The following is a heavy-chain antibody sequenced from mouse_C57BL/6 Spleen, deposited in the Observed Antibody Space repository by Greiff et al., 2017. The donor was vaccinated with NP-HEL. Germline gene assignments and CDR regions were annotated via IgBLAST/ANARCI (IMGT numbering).Heavy chain of an antibody. D-gene: IGHD1-1*02. V-gene: IGHV1-80*01. Sequence: QVQLQQSGAELVKPGASVKISCKASGYAFSSYWMNWVKQRPGKGLEWIGQIYPGDGDTNYNGKFKGKATLTADKSSSTAYMQLSSLTSEDSAVYFCARERLSPYAMDYWGQGTSVTVSS. CDR2: IYPGDGDT. CDR3: ARERLSPYAMDY. CDR1: GYAFSSYW. J-gene: IGHJ4*01.